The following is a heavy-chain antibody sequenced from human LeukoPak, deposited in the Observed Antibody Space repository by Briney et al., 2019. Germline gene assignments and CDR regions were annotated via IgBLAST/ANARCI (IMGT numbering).Heavy chain of an antibody. Sequence: PGGSLRLSCAASGFTFSSYGMSWVRQAPGKGLEWVSAISGSGGSTYYADSVKGRFTISRDNSKNTLYLQMNSLRAEDTAVYYCARDDSSRDTEAEYFQHWGPGTLVTVSS. CDR2: ISGSGGST. CDR3: ARDDSSRDTEAEYFQH. J-gene: IGHJ1*01. D-gene: IGHD3-22*01. V-gene: IGHV3-23*01. CDR1: GFTFSSYG.